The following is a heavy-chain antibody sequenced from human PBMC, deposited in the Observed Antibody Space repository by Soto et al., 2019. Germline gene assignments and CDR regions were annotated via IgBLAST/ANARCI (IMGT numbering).Heavy chain of an antibody. CDR1: GYTFTSYG. V-gene: IGHV1-18*01. Sequence: ASVKVSCKASGYTFTSYGISWVRQAPGQGLEWMGWISAYNGNTNYAQKLQGRVTMTTDTSTGTAYMELRSLRSDDTAVYYCARDYYDFWSGYFDYWGQGTLVTVSS. J-gene: IGHJ4*02. CDR3: ARDYYDFWSGYFDY. D-gene: IGHD3-3*01. CDR2: ISAYNGNT.